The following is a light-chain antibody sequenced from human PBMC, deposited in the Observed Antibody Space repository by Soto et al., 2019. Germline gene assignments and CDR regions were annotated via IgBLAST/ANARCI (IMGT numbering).Light chain of an antibody. CDR2: GAS. V-gene: IGKV3-20*01. Sequence: EIVLTQSPGTLSLSPGERATLSCRASQSVSNYLVWYQQKPGHAPRLLISGASSRATGIPDRFSGSGSGTEFTLTIRRLEPEDFAVYYCQQYSGSPQTFGQGTKVDIK. J-gene: IGKJ1*01. CDR1: QSVSNY. CDR3: QQYSGSPQT.